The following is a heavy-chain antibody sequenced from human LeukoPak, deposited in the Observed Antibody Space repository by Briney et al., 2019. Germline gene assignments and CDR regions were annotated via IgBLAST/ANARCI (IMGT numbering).Heavy chain of an antibody. CDR2: INLKSVGT. V-gene: IGHV1-2*02. CDR1: GYTVTGYY. D-gene: IGHD3-22*01. Sequence: ASVKVSCKASGYTVTGYYMHWVTQAPGLGLEWMGWINLKSVGTIYAPKFQGRVTMTRAPSISTAYNELSRLRSDDTAVYYCARVKYYYDSSGSDYWGQGTLVTVSS. CDR3: ARVKYYYDSSGSDY. J-gene: IGHJ4*02.